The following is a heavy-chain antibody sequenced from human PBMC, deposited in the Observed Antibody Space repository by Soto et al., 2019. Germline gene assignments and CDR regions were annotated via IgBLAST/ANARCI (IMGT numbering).Heavy chain of an antibody. CDR2: LNSGATTA. Sequence: EVQLVESGGGLVQPGGSLRLSCTASGLTFSTYWMHWVRQAPGKGLAWISRLNSGATTANYADSVRGRCTISRDNAKNTVYLQLNSLRDEDTALYYCARGVPGYYAVDVWGQGTTVTVSS. V-gene: IGHV3-74*01. CDR3: ARGVPGYYAVDV. CDR1: GLTFSTYW. J-gene: IGHJ6*02.